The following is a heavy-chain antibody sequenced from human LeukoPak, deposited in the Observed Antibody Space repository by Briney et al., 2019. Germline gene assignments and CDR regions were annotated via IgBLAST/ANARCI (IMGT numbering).Heavy chain of an antibody. CDR1: SGSISSGGYS. CDR3: AREGRFLNSGYYYGMDV. V-gene: IGHV4-30-2*01. Sequence: SETLSLTCAVSSGSISSGGYSWSWIRQPPGKGLEWIGYINHSGSTYYNPSLKSRVTISVDRSKNQFSLKLSSVTAADTAVYYCAREGRFLNSGYYYGMDVWGQGTTVTVSS. CDR2: INHSGST. D-gene: IGHD4-23*01. J-gene: IGHJ6*02.